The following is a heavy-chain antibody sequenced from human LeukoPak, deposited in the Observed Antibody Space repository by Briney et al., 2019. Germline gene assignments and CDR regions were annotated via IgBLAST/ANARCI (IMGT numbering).Heavy chain of an antibody. J-gene: IGHJ6*03. V-gene: IGHV3-48*03. Sequence: GGSLRLSCVASGFTFSSYEMNWVRQAPGKGLEWVSHISTSGDMIYYADSVKGRFAISRDNAKNSVYLQMNSLRDEDTAVYYCDNFYMDVWGKGTAVTVSS. CDR1: GFTFSSYE. CDR2: ISTSGDMI. CDR3: DNFYMDV.